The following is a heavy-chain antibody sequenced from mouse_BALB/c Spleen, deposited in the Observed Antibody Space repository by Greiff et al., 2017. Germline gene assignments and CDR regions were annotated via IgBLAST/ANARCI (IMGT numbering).Heavy chain of an antibody. Sequence: QVQLKQSGAELARPGASVKMSCKASGYTFTSYTMHWVKQRPGQGLEWIGYINPSSGYTNYNQKFKDKATLTADKSSSTAYMQLSSLTSEDSAVYYCARRNYYGSSYDYAMDYWGQGTSVTVSA. D-gene: IGHD1-1*01. J-gene: IGHJ4*01. CDR3: ARRNYYGSSYDYAMDY. CDR1: GYTFTSYT. CDR2: INPSSGYT. V-gene: IGHV1-4*01.